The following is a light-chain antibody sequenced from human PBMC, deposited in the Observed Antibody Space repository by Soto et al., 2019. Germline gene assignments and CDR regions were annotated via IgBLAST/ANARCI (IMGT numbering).Light chain of an antibody. CDR2: EVS. CDR3: SSYAGSNSFV. J-gene: IGLJ1*01. V-gene: IGLV2-8*01. CDR1: SSDVGGYNY. Sequence: QSALTQPPSASGSPGQSVTISCTGTSSDVGGYNYVTWYQQHPGKAPKLMIYEVSKRPSGVPDRFSGSKSCNTASLTVSGLQAEDEADYYCSSYAGSNSFVFGTGTKLTVL.